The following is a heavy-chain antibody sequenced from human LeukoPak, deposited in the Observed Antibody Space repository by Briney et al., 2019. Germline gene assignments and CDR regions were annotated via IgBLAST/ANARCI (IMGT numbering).Heavy chain of an antibody. J-gene: IGHJ4*02. CDR3: ARATEAVANDY. CDR1: GGSFSGYY. D-gene: IGHD6-19*01. Sequence: PSETLSLTCAVYGGSFSGYYWSWIRQPPGKGLEWMGEINHSGSTNYNPSLKSRVTISVDTSKNQFSLKLSSVTAADTAVYYCARATEAVANDYWGQGTLVTVSS. V-gene: IGHV4-34*01. CDR2: INHSGST.